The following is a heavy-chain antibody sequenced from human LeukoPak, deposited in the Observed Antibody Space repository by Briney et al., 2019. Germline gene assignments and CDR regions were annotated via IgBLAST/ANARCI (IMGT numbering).Heavy chain of an antibody. CDR3: ARSPGDSSSWYWDPNFDY. J-gene: IGHJ4*02. CDR2: ISAYNGNT. D-gene: IGHD6-13*01. V-gene: IGHV1-18*01. CDR1: GYTFTSYG. Sequence: ASVKVSCKGAGYTFTSYGISWVRQAPGQGLEWMGWISAYNGNTNYAQKLQGRVTMTTDTSTSTAYMGLRSLRSDDTAVYYCARSPGDSSSWYWDPNFDYWGQGTLVTVSS.